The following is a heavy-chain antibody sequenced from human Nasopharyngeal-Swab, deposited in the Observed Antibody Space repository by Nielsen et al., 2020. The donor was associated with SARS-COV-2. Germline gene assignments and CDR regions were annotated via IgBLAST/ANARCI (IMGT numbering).Heavy chain of an antibody. Sequence: GESLKISCAASGFTFSSYAMSWVRQAPGKGLEWVSAISGSGGSTYYADSVKGRFTISRDNTKNTQYLQMNSLTAEDTAVYYCAKGEGAGYWGQGTLVTVSS. CDR1: GFTFSSYA. V-gene: IGHV3-23*01. CDR2: ISGSGGST. D-gene: IGHD3-16*01. CDR3: AKGEGAGY. J-gene: IGHJ4*02.